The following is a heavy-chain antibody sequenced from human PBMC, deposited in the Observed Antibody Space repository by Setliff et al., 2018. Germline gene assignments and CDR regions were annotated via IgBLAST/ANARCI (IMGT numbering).Heavy chain of an antibody. V-gene: IGHV1-18*01. CDR1: GYAFGSSG. CDR3: ARDRKEIVVKPPAASLDY. D-gene: IGHD2-2*01. CDR2: ISAYNGYI. J-gene: IGHJ4*02. Sequence: KVSCKASGYAFGSSGISWVRQAPGQGLEWMGWISAYNGYIVYAQKFQGRVTMTTDTSTTTAYMEVRSLRSDDTAVYYCARDRKEIVVKPPAASLDYWGQGTQVTVSS.